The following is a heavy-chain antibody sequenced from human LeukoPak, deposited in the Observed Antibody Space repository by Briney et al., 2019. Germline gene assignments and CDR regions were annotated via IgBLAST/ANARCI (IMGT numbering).Heavy chain of an antibody. V-gene: IGHV4-59*11. CDR3: AREYCTTTCCFDY. CDR1: GDSISSHY. J-gene: IGHJ4*02. Sequence: SETLSLTCTVSGDSISSHYWSWIRQSPGKGLEWIGYVHYSGGATYNPSLKSRVTISVATSKTQFSLKLSSVTAADTAVYYCAREYCTTTCCFDYWGQGMLVTVSS. CDR2: VHYSGGA. D-gene: IGHD2-8*01.